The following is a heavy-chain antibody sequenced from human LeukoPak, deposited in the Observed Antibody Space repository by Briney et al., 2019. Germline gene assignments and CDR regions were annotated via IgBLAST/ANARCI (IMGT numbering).Heavy chain of an antibody. V-gene: IGHV4-39*07. D-gene: IGHD4-17*01. CDR3: ARGVNYGDPRGDWFDP. CDR2: IYHSGST. J-gene: IGHJ5*02. CDR1: GGSISSGSYY. Sequence: PSETLSLTCTVSGGSISSGSYYWGWIRQPPGKGLEWIGSIYHSGSTYYNPSLKSRVTISVDTSKNQFSLKLSSVTAADTAVYYCARGVNYGDPRGDWFDPWGQGTLVTVSS.